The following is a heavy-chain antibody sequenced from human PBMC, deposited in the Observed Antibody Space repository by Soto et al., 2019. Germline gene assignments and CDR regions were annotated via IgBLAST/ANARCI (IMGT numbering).Heavy chain of an antibody. D-gene: IGHD6-6*01. CDR2: INHSGST. CDR1: GGSFNAYY. J-gene: IGHJ6*02. V-gene: IGHV4-34*01. Sequence: PSETLSLTCAVYGGSFNAYYWIWIRQPPGKGLEWIGEINHSGSTNYNPSLKSRVSMSVDTSKNQFSLKVSSVTAADTAVYYCARHHSTSSGSGTRYYYGMDVWGQGTTVTVSS. CDR3: ARHHSTSSGSGTRYYYGMDV.